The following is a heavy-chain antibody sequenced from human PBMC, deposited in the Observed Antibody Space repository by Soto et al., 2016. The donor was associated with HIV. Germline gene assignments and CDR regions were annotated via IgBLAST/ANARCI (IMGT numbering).Heavy chain of an antibody. CDR3: ARDGEGRGYNYGKGAFDI. CDR2: IIPIFGTA. J-gene: IGHJ3*02. CDR1: GGTFSSYA. V-gene: IGHV1-69*01. D-gene: IGHD5-18*01. Sequence: QVQLVQSGAAVKKPGSSMKVSCKASGGTFSSYAISWVRQAPGQGLEWMGGIIPIFGTANYAQKFQGRVTITADESTSTAYMDLSSLRSEDTAVYYCARDGEGRGYNYGKGAFDIWGQGTNGHRLF.